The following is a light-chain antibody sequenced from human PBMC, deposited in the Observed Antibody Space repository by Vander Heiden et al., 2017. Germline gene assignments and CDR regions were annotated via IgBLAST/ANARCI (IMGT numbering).Light chain of an antibody. CDR3: AAWDDSPNGVV. J-gene: IGLJ2*01. CDR2: RNN. V-gene: IGLV1-44*01. CDR1: RSNIGSYI. Sequence: SVLTQPPSLSWSPGQRVTFSCYGSRSNIGSYIVTGYQQLPGMAPKLLIYRNNQRPSGVPDRFSGSKSGTSASLAISGLQSDDEAFYYWAAWDDSPNGVVFGGGTKVTVL.